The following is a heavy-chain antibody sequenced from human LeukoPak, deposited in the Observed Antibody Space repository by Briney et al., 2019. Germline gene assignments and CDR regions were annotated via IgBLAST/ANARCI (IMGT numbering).Heavy chain of an antibody. CDR2: IYYSGST. D-gene: IGHD3-10*01. CDR1: GGSISSYY. J-gene: IGHJ5*02. Sequence: PSETLSLTCTVSGGSISSYYWSWIRQPPGKGLEWIGYIYYSGSTNYNPSLKSRVTISVDTSKNQFSLKLSSVTAADTAVYYCARHNLLGFGWFDPWGQGTLVTVSS. V-gene: IGHV4-59*08. CDR3: ARHNLLGFGWFDP.